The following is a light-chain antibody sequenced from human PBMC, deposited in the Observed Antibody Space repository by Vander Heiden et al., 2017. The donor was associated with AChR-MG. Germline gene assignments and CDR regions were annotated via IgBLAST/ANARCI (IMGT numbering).Light chain of an antibody. V-gene: IGLV1-47*01. CDR2: RND. J-gene: IGLJ1*01. Sequence: QSVLAQPPSVSGTPGQRAPISCSGSDSNIGSHFVYWYQQLPGTAPRLLICRNDQRPSGVPDRFFGSKSGTSASLAISGLRPEDEGDYYCSTWHDSLSARYVFGTGTKVTVL. CDR1: DSNIGSHF. CDR3: STWHDSLSARYV.